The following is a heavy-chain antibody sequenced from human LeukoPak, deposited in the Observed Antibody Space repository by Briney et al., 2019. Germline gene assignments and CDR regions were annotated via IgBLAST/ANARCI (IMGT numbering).Heavy chain of an antibody. CDR1: GFTFSSYS. J-gene: IGHJ4*02. D-gene: IGHD3-3*01. CDR2: ISSSSSTI. CDR3: AKDNYDFWSGHAAASDY. V-gene: IGHV3-48*04. Sequence: GGSLRLSCAASGFTFSSYSMNWVRQAPGKGLEWVSYISSSSSTIYYADSVKGRFTISRDNAKNSLYLQMNSLRAEDTAVYYCAKDNYDFWSGHAAASDYWGQGTLVTVSS.